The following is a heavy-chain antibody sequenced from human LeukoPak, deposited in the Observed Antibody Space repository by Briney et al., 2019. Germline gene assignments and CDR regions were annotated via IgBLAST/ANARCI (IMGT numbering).Heavy chain of an antibody. CDR2: IYYSGST. V-gene: IGHV4-39*01. CDR1: GGSISSSSYY. D-gene: IGHD1-7*01. CDR3: ARQKLELRPEAAFDI. Sequence: SETLSLTCTVSGGSISSSSYYWGWIRQPPGKGPEWIGSIYYSGSTYYNPSLKSRVTISVDTSKNQFSLKLSSVTAADTAVYYCARQKLELRPEAAFDIWGQGTMVTVSS. J-gene: IGHJ3*02.